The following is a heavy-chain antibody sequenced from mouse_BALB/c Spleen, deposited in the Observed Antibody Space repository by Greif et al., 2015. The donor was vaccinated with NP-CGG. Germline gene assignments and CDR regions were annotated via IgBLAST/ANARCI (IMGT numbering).Heavy chain of an antibody. V-gene: IGHV5-17*02. Sequence: DVQLQESGGGLVQPGGSRKLSCAASGFTFSSFGMHWVRQAPEKGLEWVAYISSGSSTIYYADTVKGRFTISRDNPKNTLCLQMTSLRSEDTARYYCARSGAYYGNWRYFDVWGAGTTVTVSS. CDR2: ISSGSSTI. CDR3: ARSGAYYGNWRYFDV. CDR1: GFTFSSFG. D-gene: IGHD2-10*01. J-gene: IGHJ1*01.